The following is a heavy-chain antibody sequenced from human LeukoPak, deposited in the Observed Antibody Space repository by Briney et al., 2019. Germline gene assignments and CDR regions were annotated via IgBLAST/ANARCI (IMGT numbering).Heavy chain of an antibody. Sequence: PGGSLRLSCAAPAFSFSDYSMNWVRQAPGKGLEWVSSITSTGSYIYYADSVKGRFTISRDNAENSLYLQMNSLRAEDTAVYYCARDAVRGVMNHWGQGTLVTVSS. CDR1: AFSFSDYS. CDR2: ITSTGSYI. D-gene: IGHD3-10*01. CDR3: ARDAVRGVMNH. J-gene: IGHJ5*02. V-gene: IGHV3-21*01.